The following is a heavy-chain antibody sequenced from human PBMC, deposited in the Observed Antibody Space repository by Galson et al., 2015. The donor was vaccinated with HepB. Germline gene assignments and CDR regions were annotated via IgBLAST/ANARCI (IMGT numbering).Heavy chain of an antibody. CDR3: ARDHYHYDTSAQKGADDGFDI. J-gene: IGHJ3*02. V-gene: IGHV1-69*13. CDR1: GVTFSSFG. Sequence: SVKVSCKASGVTFSSFGISWVRQVPGQGLEWVGEITPTSGTTKYSWKFQGRVKITADEFTTTVYMEMTSLRSEDTAVYYCARDHYHYDTSAQKGADDGFDIWGQGTVVTVSS. D-gene: IGHD3-22*01. CDR2: ITPTSGTT.